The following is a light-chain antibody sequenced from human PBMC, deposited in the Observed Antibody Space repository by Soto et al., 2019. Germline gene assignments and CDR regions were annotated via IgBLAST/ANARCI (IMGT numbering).Light chain of an antibody. V-gene: IGKV3-20*01. CDR2: AAS. J-gene: IGKJ1*01. CDR1: QSVDNS. CDR3: QQYGNSPKT. Sequence: ILITRSPVTHSASPGAFPTLSCRASQSVDNSVAWYQQKPGQAPRLLIYAASSRASGIPDRFSGSGSGTDFTLTISRLEPEDFAVYYCQQYGNSPKTFGQGTKVDIK.